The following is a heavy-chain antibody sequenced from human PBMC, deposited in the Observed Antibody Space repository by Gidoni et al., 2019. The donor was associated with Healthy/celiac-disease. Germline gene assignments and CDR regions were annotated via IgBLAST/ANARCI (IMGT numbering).Heavy chain of an antibody. CDR3: ARAGIAVAGRDI. J-gene: IGHJ3*02. V-gene: IGHV3-48*03. D-gene: IGHD6-19*01. Sequence: PGGSLRLSCAASGFTFSSYEMNWVRQAPGKGLEWVSYLSSSGSTIYYADSVKGRFTISRDNAKNSLYLQMNSLRAEDTAVYYCARAGIAVAGRDIWGQGTMVTVSS. CDR2: LSSSGSTI. CDR1: GFTFSSYE.